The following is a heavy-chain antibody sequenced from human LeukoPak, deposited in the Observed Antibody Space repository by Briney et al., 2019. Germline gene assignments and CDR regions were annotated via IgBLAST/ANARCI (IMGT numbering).Heavy chain of an antibody. CDR3: ARGGADFWSGHMVV. D-gene: IGHD3-3*01. V-gene: IGHV4-59*01. CDR1: SGSISNYY. CDR2: IFYTGNT. Sequence: PSETLSLTCTVSSGSISNYYWSWIRHRPGRGLEWVGYIFYTGNTNYNPPLKSRVTISLDTSKNQFSLKLRSVTAADTAVYYCARGGADFWSGHMVVGGRGTTVTVSS. J-gene: IGHJ6*03.